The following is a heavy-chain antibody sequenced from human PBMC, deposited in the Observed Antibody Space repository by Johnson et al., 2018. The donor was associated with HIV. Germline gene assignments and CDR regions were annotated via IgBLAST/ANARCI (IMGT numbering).Heavy chain of an antibody. CDR3: ARASSIAARGADAFDS. J-gene: IGHJ3*02. CDR1: GFSVSSNY. V-gene: IGHV3-66*02. CDR2: IYSGGST. Sequence: VQLVESGGGLVQPGGSLRLSCSASGFSVSSNYMSWVRQAPGKGLAWVSVIYSGGSTYYADSVKGRFTISRDNSKNTLYLQMNSLRAEDTAVYYCARASSIAARGADAFDSWGQGTMVTVSS. D-gene: IGHD6-6*01.